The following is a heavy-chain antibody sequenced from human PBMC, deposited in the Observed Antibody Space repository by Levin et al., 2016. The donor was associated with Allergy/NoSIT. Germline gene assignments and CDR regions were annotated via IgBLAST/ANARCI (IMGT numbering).Heavy chain of an antibody. CDR3: GLSGDYYDSSGYYRNYWYFDL. V-gene: IGHV4-39*01. Sequence: SETLSLTCTVSGGSISSSSYYWGWIRQPPGKGLEWIGSIYYSGSTYYNPSLKSRVTISVDTSKNQFSLKLSSVTAADTAVYYCGLSGDYYDSSGYYRNYWYFDLWGRGTLVTVSS. J-gene: IGHJ2*01. CDR2: IYYSGST. CDR1: GGSISSSSYY. D-gene: IGHD3-22*01.